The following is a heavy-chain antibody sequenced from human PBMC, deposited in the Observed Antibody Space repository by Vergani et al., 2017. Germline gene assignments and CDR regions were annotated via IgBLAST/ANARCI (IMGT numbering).Heavy chain of an antibody. V-gene: IGHV4-39*01. CDR3: ARLPEFVRDFDY. Sequence: QLQLQESGPGLVKPSETLSLTCTVSGGSISSSSYYWGWIRQPPGKGLEWIGSIYYSGSTYYNPSRKSRVTISVDTSKNQFSLKLSSVTAADTAVYYCARLPEFVRDFDYWGQGTLVTVSS. CDR2: IYYSGST. J-gene: IGHJ4*02. CDR1: GGSISSSSYY.